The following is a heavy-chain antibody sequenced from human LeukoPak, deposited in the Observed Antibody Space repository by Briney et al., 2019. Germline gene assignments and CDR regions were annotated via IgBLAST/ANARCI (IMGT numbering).Heavy chain of an antibody. CDR3: ARELAMIVVVGTFDY. D-gene: IGHD3-22*01. J-gene: IGHJ4*02. CDR1: GFTFSDYY. Sequence: GGSLRLSCAASGFTFSDYYMSWIRQAPGKGLEWVAYISSSDSTIYYADSVKRRLPISRDNAKRSLYLQMNSLRVEDTAVYYCARELAMIVVVGTFDYWGQGTRVTVSS. CDR2: ISSSDSTI. V-gene: IGHV3-11*01.